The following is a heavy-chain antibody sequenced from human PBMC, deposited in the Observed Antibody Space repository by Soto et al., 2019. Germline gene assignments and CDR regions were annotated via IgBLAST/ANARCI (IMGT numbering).Heavy chain of an antibody. J-gene: IGHJ4*02. Sequence: SETLSLTCTVSGGSISGSPYHWGWIRQPPGKGLEWIGSIGDDGRVYYNPSLRGRATLLVDTSNNRLSLNLNSVTAADTAVYYCAIPPPIEVAGPDYWGQGILVTVS. CDR1: GGSISGSPYH. CDR2: IGDDGRV. V-gene: IGHV4-39*02. CDR3: AIPPPIEVAGPDY. D-gene: IGHD3-22*01.